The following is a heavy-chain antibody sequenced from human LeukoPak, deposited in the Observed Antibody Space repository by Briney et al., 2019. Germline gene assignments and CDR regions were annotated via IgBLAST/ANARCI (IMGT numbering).Heavy chain of an antibody. V-gene: IGHV3-21*01. Sequence: GGSLRLSCAASGFTFSNYSMNWVRQAPGKGLEWVSSISSSSSYIYYADSVKGRFTISRDNAKNSLYLQMNSLRAEDTAVYYCARGFGVVIAFDYWGQGTLVTVSS. CDR2: ISSSSSYI. J-gene: IGHJ4*02. CDR3: ARGFGVVIAFDY. D-gene: IGHD3-3*01. CDR1: GFTFSNYS.